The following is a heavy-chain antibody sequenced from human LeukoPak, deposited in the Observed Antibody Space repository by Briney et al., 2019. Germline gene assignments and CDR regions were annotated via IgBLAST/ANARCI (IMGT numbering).Heavy chain of an antibody. D-gene: IGHD6-19*01. Sequence: SETLSLTCTVSGGSISSYYWSWIRQPPGKGLEWIGYIYYSGSTNYNPSLKSRVTISVDTSKNQFSLKLSSVTAADTAMYYCARKELGSIAVAGTRNAFDIWGQGTMVTVSS. V-gene: IGHV4-59*08. CDR3: ARKELGSIAVAGTRNAFDI. CDR2: IYYSGST. J-gene: IGHJ3*02. CDR1: GGSISSYY.